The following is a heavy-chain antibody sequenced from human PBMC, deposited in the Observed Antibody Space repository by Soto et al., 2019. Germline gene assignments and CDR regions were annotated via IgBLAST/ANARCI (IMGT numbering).Heavy chain of an antibody. J-gene: IGHJ5*02. CDR3: ARGLNCSSTSCYSWEGNWFDP. D-gene: IGHD2-2*01. CDR1: GYSITIDG. Sequence: ASVKVSCKASGYSITIDGISWGRQAPGQRLEWMGWINAGNGNTKYSQKFQGRVTITRDTSASTAYMELSSLRSEDTAVYYCARGLNCSSTSCYSWEGNWFDPWGQGTLVTVSS. CDR2: INAGNGNT. V-gene: IGHV1-3*01.